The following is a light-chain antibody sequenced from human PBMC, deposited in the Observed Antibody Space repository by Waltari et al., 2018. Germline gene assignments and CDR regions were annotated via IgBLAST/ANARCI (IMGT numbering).Light chain of an antibody. CDR3: QQYNTFSGS. CDR1: QTVNNW. V-gene: IGKV1-5*03. Sequence: DIQMTRSPSTLSASIGDKVTITCRASQTVNNWLAWYQLKPGKAPKLLIYEVSTLDSGVPSRFSGSGSATEFTLTIASLQPDDLATYYCQQYNTFSGSFGQGTKVEVK. J-gene: IGKJ1*01. CDR2: EVS.